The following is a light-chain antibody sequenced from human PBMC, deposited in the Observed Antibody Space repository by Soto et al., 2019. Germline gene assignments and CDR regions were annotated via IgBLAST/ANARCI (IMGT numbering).Light chain of an antibody. J-gene: IGLJ2*01. V-gene: IGLV1-44*01. CDR2: SNN. Sequence: QSVLTQPPSASGTPGQRVTISCSGSSSNIGSNTVNWNQQVPGTAPKLLIYSNNQRPSGVPDRFSGSKSDTSASLAISGLQSEDEADYYCAAWDATLNGLFGGGTKVTVL. CDR3: AAWDATLNGL. CDR1: SSNIGSNT.